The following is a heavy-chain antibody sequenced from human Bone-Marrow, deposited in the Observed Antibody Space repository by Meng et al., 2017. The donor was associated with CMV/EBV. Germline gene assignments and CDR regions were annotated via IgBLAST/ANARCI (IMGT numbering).Heavy chain of an antibody. Sequence: GGSLRLSCAASGFTFSSYWMTWVRQAPGKGLEWVANINEHGTEKYYVDSVKGRFTISRDNAKKSLYLQMDTLRAEDTAMYYCARDLGFLALDCWGQGTLVTVYS. CDR3: ARDLGFLALDC. D-gene: IGHD3-16*01. CDR1: GFTFSSYW. J-gene: IGHJ4*02. CDR2: INEHGTEK. V-gene: IGHV3-7*01.